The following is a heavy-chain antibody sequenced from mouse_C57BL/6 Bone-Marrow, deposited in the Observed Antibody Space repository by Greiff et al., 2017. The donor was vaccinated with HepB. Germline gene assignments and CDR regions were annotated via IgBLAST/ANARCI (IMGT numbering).Heavy chain of an antibody. Sequence: QVQLQQSGPELVKPGASVKLSCKASGYTFTSYDINWVKQRPGQGLEWIGWIYPRDGSTKYNEKFKGKATLTVDTSSSTAYMELHSLTSEASAVYFCARIYYYGSSYVWYFDVWGTGTTVTVSS. CDR1: GYTFTSYD. J-gene: IGHJ1*03. CDR2: IYPRDGST. D-gene: IGHD1-1*01. V-gene: IGHV1-85*01. CDR3: ARIYYYGSSYVWYFDV.